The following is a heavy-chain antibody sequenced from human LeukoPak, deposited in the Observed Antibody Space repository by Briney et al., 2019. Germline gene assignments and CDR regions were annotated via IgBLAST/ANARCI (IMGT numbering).Heavy chain of an antibody. V-gene: IGHV1-18*01. Sequence: ASVKVSCKTSVYTFSLYGVTWVRQAPGQGLEWIGWISGSKPMTNYAQRFQGRVTMTTDPSSTEVYMELSRLTSDDTAVYYCARDRPLPGYSSGTASPPFDHWGQGTLVIVSS. J-gene: IGHJ4*02. D-gene: IGHD2-15*01. CDR3: ARDRPLPGYSSGTASPPFDH. CDR1: VYTFSLYG. CDR2: ISGSKPMT.